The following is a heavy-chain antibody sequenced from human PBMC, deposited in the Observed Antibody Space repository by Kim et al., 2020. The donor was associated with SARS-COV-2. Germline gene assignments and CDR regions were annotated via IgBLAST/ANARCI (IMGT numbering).Heavy chain of an antibody. D-gene: IGHD3-22*01. J-gene: IGHJ5*02. CDR3: ARAEDYDSSGYYYGNARAWFDP. Sequence: SVKVSCKASGGTFSSYAISWVRQAPGQGLEWMGGIIPIFGTANYAQKFQGRVTITADESTSTAYMELSSLRSEDTAVYYCARAEDYDSSGYYYGNARAWFDPWGQGTLVTVSS. CDR2: IIPIFGTA. V-gene: IGHV1-69*13. CDR1: GGTFSSYA.